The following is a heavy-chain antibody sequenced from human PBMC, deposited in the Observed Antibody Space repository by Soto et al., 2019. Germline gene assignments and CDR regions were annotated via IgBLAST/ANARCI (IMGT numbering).Heavy chain of an antibody. J-gene: IGHJ6*03. Sequence: QVQLQQWGAGLLKPSETLSLTCAVYGGSFSGYYWRWIRQPPGKGLEWIGEINHSGSTNYNPSLKSRVTISVDTSKNQFSLKLSSVTAADTAVYYCGTITPYVRGYMDVWGNGTTVTVSS. V-gene: IGHV4-34*01. CDR1: GGSFSGYY. CDR3: GTITPYVRGYMDV. CDR2: INHSGST. D-gene: IGHD1-20*01.